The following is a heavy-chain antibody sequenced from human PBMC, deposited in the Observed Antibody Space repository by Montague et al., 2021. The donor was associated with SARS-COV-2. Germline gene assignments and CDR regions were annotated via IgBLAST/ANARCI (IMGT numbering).Heavy chain of an antibody. J-gene: IGHJ4*02. CDR1: GFTFSSSE. V-gene: IGHV3-48*03. CDR2: ISSSGRTI. D-gene: IGHD5-18*01. Sequence: SLRLSCAASGFTFSSSEMNWVRQAPGKGLEWVSYISSSGRTIYYADSVKGRFTISRDNSKNTLYLQMHSVRPEDTAVYYCARDQGGYSYNDYWGQGTLVTVSS. CDR3: ARDQGGYSYNDY.